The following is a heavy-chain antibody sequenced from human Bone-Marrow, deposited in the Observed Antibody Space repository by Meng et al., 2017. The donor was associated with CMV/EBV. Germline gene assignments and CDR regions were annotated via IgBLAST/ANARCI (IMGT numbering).Heavy chain of an antibody. CDR3: ARDISSGESFFSY. D-gene: IGHD1-26*01. J-gene: IGHJ4*02. Sequence: GESLKISCATSGFTFDDYTMHWVRQAPGKGLEWVSLISWDSGITYYVDSVKGRFTISRDNNENSLYLQMNSLRTEDTAFYYCARDISSGESFFSYWGQGTLVPVSS. CDR1: GFTFDDYT. V-gene: IGHV3-43*01. CDR2: ISWDSGIT.